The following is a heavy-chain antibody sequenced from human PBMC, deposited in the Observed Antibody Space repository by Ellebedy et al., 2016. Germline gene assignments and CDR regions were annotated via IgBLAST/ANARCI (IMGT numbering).Heavy chain of an antibody. CDR1: GFTFSGSS. CDR2: VSGTGFST. J-gene: IGHJ4*02. CDR3: TTGRPGNIFDS. D-gene: IGHD2/OR15-2a*01. Sequence: GESLKISCAASGFTFSGSSMSWVRQAPGKGLEWVSLVSGTGFSTFYTDSVKGRFTISRDNSKNTVYLHMSSLRAEDTAVYFCTTGRPGNIFDSWGQGTLVTVSS. V-gene: IGHV3-23*01.